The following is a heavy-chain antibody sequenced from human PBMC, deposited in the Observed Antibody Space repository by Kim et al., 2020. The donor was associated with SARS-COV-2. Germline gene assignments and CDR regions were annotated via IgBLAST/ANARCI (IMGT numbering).Heavy chain of an antibody. V-gene: IGHV4-59*01. D-gene: IGHD6-13*01. CDR3: ARIAAAGTGSGEFDY. Sequence: PPPKRRVPLTVDTSKNQFSLKLSSVTAADTAVYYCARIAAAGTGSGEFDYWGQGTLVTVSS. J-gene: IGHJ4*02.